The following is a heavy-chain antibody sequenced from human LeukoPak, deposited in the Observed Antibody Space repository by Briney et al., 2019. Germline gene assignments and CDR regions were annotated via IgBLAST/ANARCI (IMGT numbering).Heavy chain of an antibody. CDR2: ISSSGSTI. Sequence: GGSLRLSCAASGFTFSDYYMSWIRQAPGKGLEWVSYISSSGSTIYYADSVKGRFTISRDNAKNSLYLQMNSLRAEDTAVYYCTTDNTHPVWFGELFRLVDYWGQGTLVTVSS. D-gene: IGHD3-10*01. J-gene: IGHJ4*02. V-gene: IGHV3-11*01. CDR3: TTDNTHPVWFGELFRLVDY. CDR1: GFTFSDYY.